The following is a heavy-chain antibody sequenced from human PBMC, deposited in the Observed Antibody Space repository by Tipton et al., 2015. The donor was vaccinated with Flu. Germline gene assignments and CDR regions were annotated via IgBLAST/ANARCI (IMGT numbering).Heavy chain of an antibody. CDR2: IYHSGSS. Sequence: LRLSCTVSGASISSGEHYWSWIRQAPGKGLEWIGYIYHSGSSYYNPSLQSRVDISLGTAQNQFSLRLRSVTAADTAMYYCAATTFWTIIWGQGTMVTVSS. CDR1: GASISSGEHY. D-gene: IGHD2/OR15-2a*01. J-gene: IGHJ4*03. CDR3: AATTFWTII. V-gene: IGHV4-30-4*01.